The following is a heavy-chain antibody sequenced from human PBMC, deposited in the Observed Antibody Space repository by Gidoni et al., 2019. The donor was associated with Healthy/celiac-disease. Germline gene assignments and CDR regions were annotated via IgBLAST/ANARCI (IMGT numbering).Heavy chain of an antibody. Sequence: QVQLQESGPGLVKPSQTLSLTCTVSGGSISSGGYYWSWIRQHPGKGLEWIGYIYYSGSTYYNPSLKSRVTISVDTSKNQFSLKLSSVTAADTAVYYCARVEEFYYDSRAHWYFDLWGRGTLVTVSS. CDR1: GGSISSGGYY. CDR2: IYYSGST. CDR3: ARVEEFYYDSRAHWYFDL. V-gene: IGHV4-31*03. J-gene: IGHJ2*01. D-gene: IGHD3-22*01.